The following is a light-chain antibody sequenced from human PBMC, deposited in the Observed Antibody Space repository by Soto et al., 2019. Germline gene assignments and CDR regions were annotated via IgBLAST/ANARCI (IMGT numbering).Light chain of an antibody. CDR2: KAS. J-gene: IGKJ1*01. Sequence: DIQMTQSPSTLSRSVGDRVTITCRASQTISSWLAWYQQKPGKAPKLLIYKASSLESGVPSRFSGSGSGTEFTLTISRLEPEDFAVYYCQQYGSLSWTFGQGTKVDIK. CDR1: QTISSW. CDR3: QQYGSLSWT. V-gene: IGKV1-5*03.